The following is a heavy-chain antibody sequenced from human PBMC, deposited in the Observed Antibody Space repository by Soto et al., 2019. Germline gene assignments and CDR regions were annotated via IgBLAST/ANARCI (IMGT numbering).Heavy chain of an antibody. CDR2: ISDYNGNT. V-gene: IGHV1-18*01. CDR3: AREGYYSGSGTYSPPRYYGMDV. CDR1: GYTFSSYG. Sequence: QVQLVQSGAEVKRAGASVKVSCKASGYTFSSYGLSWVRQAPGQGLEWMGWISDYNGNTHYAQKFQGRVIMTTDTSTRTAYRELRGLRSDATAVYFCAREGYYSGSGTYSPPRYYGMDVWGQGTTVTVSS. D-gene: IGHD3-10*01. J-gene: IGHJ6*02.